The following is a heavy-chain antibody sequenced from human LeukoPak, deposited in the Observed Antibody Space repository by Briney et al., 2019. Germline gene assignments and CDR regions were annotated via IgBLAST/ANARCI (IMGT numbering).Heavy chain of an antibody. CDR1: GGSISSSSYY. V-gene: IGHV4-39*07. D-gene: IGHD3-16*02. J-gene: IGHJ4*02. Sequence: SETLSLTCTVSGGSISSSSYYWGWIRQPPGKGLEWIGSIYYSGSTYYNPSLKSRVTISVDTSKNQFSLKLSSVPAADTAVYYCARGYELVVVEYAIYVWGSYRPSPFFGYWGQGTLVTVSS. CDR3: ARGYELVVVEYAIYVWGSYRPSPFFGY. CDR2: IYYSGST.